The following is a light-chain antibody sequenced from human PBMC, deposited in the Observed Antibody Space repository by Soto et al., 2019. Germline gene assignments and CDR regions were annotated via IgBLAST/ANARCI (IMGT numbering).Light chain of an antibody. V-gene: IGKV3-15*01. CDR3: QYYDERPCSYT. J-gene: IGKJ2*01. Sequence: EIVMTQSPATLSVSPGERATLSCRASQSVSSNLAWYQQKPGQAPRLLIYGASTRATGIPVRISGSGSGTEFTFTLSSLQSEDVAISVCQYYDERPCSYTFGQGTKLEI. CDR2: GAS. CDR1: QSVSSN.